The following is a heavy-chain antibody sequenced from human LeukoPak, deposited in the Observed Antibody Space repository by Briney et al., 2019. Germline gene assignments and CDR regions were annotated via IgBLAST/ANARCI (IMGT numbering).Heavy chain of an antibody. CDR3: AKDRVRAAAGPRDAPLDY. D-gene: IGHD6-13*01. CDR1: GFTFSSYA. Sequence: GGSLRLSCAASGFTFSSYAMSWVRQAPGKGLEWVSAIIGSGGSTYYADSVKGRFTISRDNSKNTLYLQMNSLRAEDTAVYYCAKDRVRAAAGPRDAPLDYWGQGTLVTVSS. J-gene: IGHJ4*02. CDR2: IIGSGGST. V-gene: IGHV3-23*01.